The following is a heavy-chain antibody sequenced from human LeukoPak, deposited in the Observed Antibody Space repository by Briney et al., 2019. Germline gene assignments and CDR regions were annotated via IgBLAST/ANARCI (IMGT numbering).Heavy chain of an antibody. D-gene: IGHD1-14*01. J-gene: IGHJ3*02. V-gene: IGHV4-39*07. Sequence: SETLSLTCTVSSGSISTSNYYWGWIRQPPGKGLEWIGSIYYSGSTNYNPSLKSRVTISVDTSKNQFSLKLSSVTAADTAVYYCARGRRRQLTTFRNDAFDIWGQGTMVTVSS. CDR3: ARGRRRQLTTFRNDAFDI. CDR1: SGSISTSNYY. CDR2: IYYSGST.